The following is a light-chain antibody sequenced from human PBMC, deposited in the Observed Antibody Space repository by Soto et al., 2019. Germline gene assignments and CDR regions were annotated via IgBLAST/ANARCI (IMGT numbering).Light chain of an antibody. CDR2: DVS. V-gene: IGLV2-14*03. CDR3: SSYTSGSTRVV. CDR1: SSDVGGYNY. Sequence: QSALTQPASVSGSPGQSITISCTGTSSDVGGYNYVSWYQQHPGKAPKVMIYDVSKRPSGISNRFSGSKSGNTASLTISGLQDEDEADYYCSSYTSGSTRVVFGGGTKVTVL. J-gene: IGLJ2*01.